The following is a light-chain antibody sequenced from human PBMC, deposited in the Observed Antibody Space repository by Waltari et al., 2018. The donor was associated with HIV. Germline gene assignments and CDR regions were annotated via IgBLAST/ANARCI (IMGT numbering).Light chain of an antibody. CDR2: EVT. Sequence: QSALTQPASVSGSPGQSITLSCTGASRGVGNSHLSPWYQHYGAKAPKLRIYEVTKRPSGISSRFSGSQSGKTASLTTSELQAEDEATYFCCSYGSSDIFVVFGGGTRVTV. J-gene: IGLJ2*01. CDR1: SRGVGNSHL. CDR3: CSYGSSDIFVV. V-gene: IGLV2-23*02.